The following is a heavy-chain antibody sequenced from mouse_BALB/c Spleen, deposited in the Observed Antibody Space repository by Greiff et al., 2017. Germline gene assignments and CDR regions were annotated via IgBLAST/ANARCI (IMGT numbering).Heavy chain of an antibody. CDR2: IYPGDGDT. V-gene: IGHV1-80*01. Sequence: VQLQQSGAELVRPGSSVKISCKASGYAFSSSWMNWVKHRPGQGLEWIGQIYPGDGDTNYNGKFKGKATRTADKSSSTAYMQLSSLTSEDSAVYFFARSGPHGYFDVGGAGTTVTGSS. J-gene: IGHJ1*01. CDR3: ARSGPHGYFDV. CDR1: GYAFSSSW. D-gene: IGHD4-1*01.